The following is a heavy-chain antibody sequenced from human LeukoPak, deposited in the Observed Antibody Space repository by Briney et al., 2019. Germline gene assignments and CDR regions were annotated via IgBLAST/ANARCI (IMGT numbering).Heavy chain of an antibody. Sequence: GRSLRLSCAASGFTFSTYAMHWVRQGPGKGLEWVAVISYDGSNKFYADSVKGRFTISRDNSKNTLYLQMSSLSAEDTAVYYCARTTTPHYYGSRSYALGYWGQGTLVTVPS. V-gene: IGHV3-30-3*01. CDR3: ARTTTPHYYGSRSYALGY. CDR1: GFTFSTYA. D-gene: IGHD3-10*01. J-gene: IGHJ4*02. CDR2: ISYDGSNK.